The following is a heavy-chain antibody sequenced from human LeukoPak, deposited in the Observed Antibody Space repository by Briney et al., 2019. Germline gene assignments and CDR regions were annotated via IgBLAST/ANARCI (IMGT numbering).Heavy chain of an antibody. CDR3: ARHPPRDGSAFDY. CDR2: MYYSGTT. J-gene: IGHJ4*02. Sequence: SDTLSLTCTVSGGSISSGSYYWGWIRHPPGKGPEWIASMYYSGTTFYSPSLKSRVTISVDTSKNQLSLKLGSVTAADTAVYYCARHPPRDGSAFDYWGQGTLVTVSS. V-gene: IGHV4-39*01. CDR1: GGSISSGSYY.